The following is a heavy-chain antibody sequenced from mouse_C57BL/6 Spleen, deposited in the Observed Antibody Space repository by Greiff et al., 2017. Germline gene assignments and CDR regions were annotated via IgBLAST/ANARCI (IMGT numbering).Heavy chain of an antibody. CDR2: IWRGGST. J-gene: IGHJ1*03. CDR1: GFSLTSYG. Sequence: QVQLQQSGPGLVQPSQSLSITCTVSGFSLTSYGVHWVRQSPGKGLEWLGVIWRGGSTDYNAAFMSRLSITKDNSKSQVFFKMNSLQAEDTAIYNCAKTYGSIYFDVWGTGATVTVSS. CDR3: AKTYGSIYFDV. D-gene: IGHD1-1*01. V-gene: IGHV2-5*01.